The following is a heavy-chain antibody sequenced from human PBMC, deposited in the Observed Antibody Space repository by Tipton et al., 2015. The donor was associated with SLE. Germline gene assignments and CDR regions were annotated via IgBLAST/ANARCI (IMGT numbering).Heavy chain of an antibody. Sequence: GLVKPSETLSLTCSVSGDSISSDHWSWIRQPPGKGLEWIGYIYYSGSTNYNPSLKSRVTMSVDTSKNQYSLKLTSVTAADTAMYYCARVRNNWNYLWYFDYWGQGTLVTVSS. V-gene: IGHV4-59*01. J-gene: IGHJ4*02. D-gene: IGHD1-7*01. CDR2: IYYSGST. CDR3: ARVRNNWNYLWYFDY. CDR1: GDSISSDH.